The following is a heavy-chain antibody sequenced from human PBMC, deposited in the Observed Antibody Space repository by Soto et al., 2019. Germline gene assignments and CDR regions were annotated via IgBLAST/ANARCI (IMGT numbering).Heavy chain of an antibody. CDR3: ARGISKYSSWYEPHTWFDV. CDR2: LYFNGGA. V-gene: IGHV4-30-4*01. D-gene: IGHD6-13*01. J-gene: IGHJ5*02. CDR1: GGPINSPDYY. Sequence: QVQLQESGPGLVKPSQTLSLTCNVSGGPINSPDYYWSWIRQSPGKGLEWIGYLYFNGGAQYNPSPRTPVSMSLDTSKKHLSLKMRSVTAADTAVYYCARGISKYSSWYEPHTWFDVWGQGALVTVSS.